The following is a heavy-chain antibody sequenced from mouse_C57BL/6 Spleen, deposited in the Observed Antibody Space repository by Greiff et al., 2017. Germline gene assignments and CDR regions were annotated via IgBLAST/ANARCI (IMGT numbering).Heavy chain of an antibody. CDR1: GYTFTTYS. V-gene: IGHV1-47*01. J-gene: IGHJ3*01. CDR2: IHPYNDDT. D-gene: IGHD1-1*01. Sequence: VQLQQSGAELVKPGASVKMSCKASGYTFTTYSIEWMKQNHGQSLEWIGNIHPYNDDTKYNEKFKGKATLTVEKSSSTVYLELSRLTSDDTAVYFCARGDYYGSCPFAYWGQGTLVTVSA. CDR3: ARGDYYGSCPFAY.